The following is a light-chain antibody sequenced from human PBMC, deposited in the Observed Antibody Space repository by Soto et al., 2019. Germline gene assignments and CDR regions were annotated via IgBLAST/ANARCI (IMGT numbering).Light chain of an antibody. V-gene: IGLV6-57*02. Sequence: NFMLTQPHSVSESAGKTVTISCTGSSGSIASNYVQWYQQRPGSAPTTVIYEDHQRPSGVPDRFSGSIDSSSNSASLTISGLKTEDEADYYCQSYDHSNVVFGGGTKLTVL. J-gene: IGLJ2*01. CDR1: SGSIASNY. CDR3: QSYDHSNVV. CDR2: EDH.